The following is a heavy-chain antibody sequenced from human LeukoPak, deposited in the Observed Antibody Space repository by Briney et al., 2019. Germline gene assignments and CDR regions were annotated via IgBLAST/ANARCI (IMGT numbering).Heavy chain of an antibody. V-gene: IGHV4-39*01. J-gene: IGHJ3*02. D-gene: IGHD2/OR15-2a*01. CDR2: IYYSGST. CDR1: GGSINSGSYY. CDR3: ARLPTFDAFDI. Sequence: SETPSLTCTVSGGSINSGSYYWGRIRQPPGKGLEWIGNIYYSGSTYYNPSLKSRVTISVDTSKNQFSLRLSSVTAADTAVYYCARLPTFDAFDIWGQGTMVTVSS.